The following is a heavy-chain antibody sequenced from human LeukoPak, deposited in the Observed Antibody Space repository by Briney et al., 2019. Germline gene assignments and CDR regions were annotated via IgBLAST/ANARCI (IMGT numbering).Heavy chain of an antibody. J-gene: IGHJ4*02. CDR3: ARDNGRYDILTGYLAGRWGIDY. V-gene: IGHV4-4*02. Sequence: SGTLSLTCAVSGGSITSSNWWSWVRQPPGKGLEWIGEIYYTGNTNYNPSLKSRVTISVDKSNNQFSLNLSSVTAADTAVYFCARDNGRYDILTGYLAGRWGIDYWGQGTLVTVSS. D-gene: IGHD3-9*01. CDR2: IYYTGNT. CDR1: GGSITSSNW.